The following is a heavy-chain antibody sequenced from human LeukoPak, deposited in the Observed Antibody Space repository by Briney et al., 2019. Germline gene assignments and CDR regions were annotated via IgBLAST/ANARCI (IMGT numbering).Heavy chain of an antibody. J-gene: IGHJ6*02. CDR3: ARVTDETYYYYYYGMDV. CDR2: ISYDGSNK. Sequence: GRSLRLSCAASGFTFSSYAMHWVRQAPGKGLERVAVISYDGSNKYYADSVKGRFTISRDNSKNTLYLQMNSLRAEDTAVYYCARVTDETYYYYYYGMDVWGQETTVTVSS. CDR1: GFTFSSYA. V-gene: IGHV3-30*04.